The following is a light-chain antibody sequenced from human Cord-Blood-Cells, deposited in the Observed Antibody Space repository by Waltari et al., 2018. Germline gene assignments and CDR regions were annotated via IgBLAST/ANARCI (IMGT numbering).Light chain of an antibody. CDR1: SSDVGGYNY. Sequence: QSALTQPASVSGSPGQSITISCTGTSSDVGGYNYVSWYQQHPGKAPKLMIYDVSKRPSGVSNRCSGSKSDNTASLTISGLQAEDEADYYCSSYTSSSTLVFGGGTKLTVL. CDR3: SSYTSSSTLV. V-gene: IGLV2-14*01. J-gene: IGLJ3*02. CDR2: DVS.